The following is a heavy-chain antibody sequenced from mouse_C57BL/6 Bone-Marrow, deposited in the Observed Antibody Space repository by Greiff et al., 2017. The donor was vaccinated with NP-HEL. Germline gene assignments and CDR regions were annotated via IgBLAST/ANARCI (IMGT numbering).Heavy chain of an antibody. CDR1: GYAFTNYL. Sequence: VQLQQSGAELVRPGTSVKVSCKASGYAFTNYLIEWVKQGPGQGLEWIGVINPGSGGTNYNEKFKGKATLTADKSSSTAYMQLSSLTSEDSAVYFCARSAWFAYWGQGTLVTVSA. V-gene: IGHV1-54*01. J-gene: IGHJ3*01. CDR2: INPGSGGT. CDR3: ARSAWFAY.